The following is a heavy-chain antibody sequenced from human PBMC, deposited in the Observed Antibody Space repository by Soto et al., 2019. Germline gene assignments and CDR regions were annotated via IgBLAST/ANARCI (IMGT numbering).Heavy chain of an antibody. Sequence: SETLSLTCSVAGGSIISGASSWNWIRQPPGKGLEWIGYIYHSGTTFYNPSLKSRVTISIDRSKNQFSLKVLSVTAADTAVYFCARDREDGLDVWGQGTTVTVSS. D-gene: IGHD1-26*01. CDR1: GGSIISGASS. J-gene: IGHJ6*02. V-gene: IGHV4-30-2*01. CDR2: IYHSGTT. CDR3: ARDREDGLDV.